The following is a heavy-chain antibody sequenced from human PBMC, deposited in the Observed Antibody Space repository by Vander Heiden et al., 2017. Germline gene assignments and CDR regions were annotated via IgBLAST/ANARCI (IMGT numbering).Heavy chain of an antibody. CDR3: ARGCYDRSVGPGHAFDI. D-gene: IGHD3-22*01. CDR1: GFTFSCLR. J-gene: IGHJ3*02. Sequence: EVQLVESGGGLVQAGGSLTFSSSAFGFTFSCLRVSWVRQARGKGVEWVANIKQDGSEQYYVGSVKGRYTISRDNDKNSLYLQMNSLRAEGTAVYYWARGCYDRSVGPGHAFDIWGQRKMVTVSS. V-gene: IGHV3-7*01. CDR2: IKQDGSEQ.